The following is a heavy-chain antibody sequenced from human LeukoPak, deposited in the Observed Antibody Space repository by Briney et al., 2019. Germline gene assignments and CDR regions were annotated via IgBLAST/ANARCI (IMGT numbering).Heavy chain of an antibody. V-gene: IGHV3-30*02. D-gene: IGHD3-3*01. Sequence: GGSLRLSCAASGFTFSSYGMHWVRQAPGKGLEWVALIRYDGSNKYYADSVKGRFTISRDNSKNTLYLQMSSLRAEDTAVYYCAKVRGIFWSGHENYFDYWGQGTLVTVSS. J-gene: IGHJ4*02. CDR1: GFTFSSYG. CDR2: IRYDGSNK. CDR3: AKVRGIFWSGHENYFDY.